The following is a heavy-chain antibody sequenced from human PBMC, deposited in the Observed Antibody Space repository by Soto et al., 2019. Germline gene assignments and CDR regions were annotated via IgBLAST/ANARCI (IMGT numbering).Heavy chain of an antibody. CDR2: IWYDGSNK. D-gene: IGHD6-13*01. V-gene: IGHV3-33*01. CDR1: GFTFSSYG. CDR3: ARGDSSSFQGWFDP. Sequence: QVQLVESGGGVVQPGRSLRLSCAASGFTFSSYGMHWVRQAPGKGLEWVAGIWYDGSNKYYADSVKGRFTISRDNSKNTLYLQMNSLRAEDTAVYYCARGDSSSFQGWFDPWGQGTLVTVSS. J-gene: IGHJ5*02.